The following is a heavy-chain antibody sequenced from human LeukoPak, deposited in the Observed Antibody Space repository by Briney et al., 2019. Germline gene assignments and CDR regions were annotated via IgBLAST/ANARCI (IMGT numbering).Heavy chain of an antibody. D-gene: IGHD7-27*01. J-gene: IGHJ4*02. V-gene: IGHV1-46*01. CDR2: ISPSGGST. Sequence: ASVKVSCKASGYTFTSYYMHWVRQAPGQGLEWMGIISPSGGSTSYAQKFQGRVTMTRDTSTSTVYMELSSLRSEDTAVYYCARDRELGIFDYWGQATLVTVSS. CDR3: ARDRELGIFDY. CDR1: GYTFTSYY.